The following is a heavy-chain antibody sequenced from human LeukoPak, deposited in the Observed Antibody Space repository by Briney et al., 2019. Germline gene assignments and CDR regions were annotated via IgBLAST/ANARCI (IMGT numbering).Heavy chain of an antibody. Sequence: SETLSLTCAISGDSVSSNSAAWNWIRQSPSRGLEWLARTYYRSKWFNVYAVSVKSRITINPDTSKSQFSLQLNSVTPEDTAVYYCTRGVRYFDLWGRGTLVTVSS. CDR3: TRGVRYFDL. CDR2: TYYRSKWFN. J-gene: IGHJ2*01. CDR1: GDSVSSNSAA. V-gene: IGHV6-1*01.